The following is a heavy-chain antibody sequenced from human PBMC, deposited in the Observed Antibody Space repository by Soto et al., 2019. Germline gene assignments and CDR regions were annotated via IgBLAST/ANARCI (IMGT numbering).Heavy chain of an antibody. J-gene: IGHJ4*02. Sequence: QVQLQESGPGLVKPSETLSLTCTVSGGSISNYYCSWIRQPPGKGLEWIGYIYYSGSTNYNPSLKSRVTISVDTSKNQFSLKLSSVTAADTAVYYCARAGAATLSDYWRQGTLVTVSS. CDR2: IYYSGST. D-gene: IGHD2-15*01. CDR3: ARAGAATLSDY. CDR1: GGSISNYY. V-gene: IGHV4-59*01.